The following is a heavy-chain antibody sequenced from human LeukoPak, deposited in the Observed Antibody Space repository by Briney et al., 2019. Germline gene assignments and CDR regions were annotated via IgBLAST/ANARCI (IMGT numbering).Heavy chain of an antibody. D-gene: IGHD6-13*01. CDR1: GGSFSGCY. J-gene: IGHJ4*02. Sequence: SETLSLTCAVYGGSFSGCYWSWIRQPPGKGLEWIGEINHSGSTNYNPSLKSRVTISVDTSKNQFSLKLSSVTAADTAVYYCARVAVIAAAGTVPFDYWGQGTLVTVSS. CDR3: ARVAVIAAAGTVPFDY. CDR2: INHSGST. V-gene: IGHV4-34*01.